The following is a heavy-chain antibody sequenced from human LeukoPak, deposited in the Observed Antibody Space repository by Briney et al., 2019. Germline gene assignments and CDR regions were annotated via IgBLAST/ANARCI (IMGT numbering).Heavy chain of an antibody. CDR2: ISSSSSTI. J-gene: IGHJ6*03. Sequence: GGSLRLSCAASGFTFSSYSMNWVRQAPGKGLEWVSYISSSSSTIYYADSVKGRFTISRDNAKNSLYLQMNSLRAEDTAVYYCASTDFGAAGGDYKDVWGKGTTVTVSS. D-gene: IGHD3/OR15-3a*01. CDR3: ASTDFGAAGGDYKDV. CDR1: GFTFSSYS. V-gene: IGHV3-48*04.